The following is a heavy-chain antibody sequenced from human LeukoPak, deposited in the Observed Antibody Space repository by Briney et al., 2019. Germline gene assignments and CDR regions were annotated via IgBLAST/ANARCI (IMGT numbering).Heavy chain of an antibody. CDR1: GFTFSSYA. D-gene: IGHD3-10*01. V-gene: IGHV3-23*01. Sequence: GGSLRLSCAASGFTFSSYAMSWVRQAPGKGLEWVSAISGSGGSTYYADSVKGRFTISRDNSKNTLYLQMNSLRAEDTAVYYCARDSFLITMVRGVPFDYWGQGTLVTVSS. J-gene: IGHJ4*02. CDR3: ARDSFLITMVRGVPFDY. CDR2: ISGSGGST.